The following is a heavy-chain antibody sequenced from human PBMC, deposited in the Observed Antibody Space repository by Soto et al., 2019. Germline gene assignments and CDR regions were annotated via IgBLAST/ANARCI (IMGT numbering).Heavy chain of an antibody. CDR1: GASISYGGFS. J-gene: IGHJ5*02. V-gene: IGHV4-30-2*06. Sequence: PSETVSLNCTVPGASISYGGFSWSWIRQSPGKGLEWIGYISHLESTYFHPSFKSRLTMSIDRTRNQFSLKLSSVTAADTAVFYCARHRARNWFDPWGQGTLVTVSS. CDR3: ARHRARNWFDP. D-gene: IGHD6-6*01. CDR2: ISHLEST.